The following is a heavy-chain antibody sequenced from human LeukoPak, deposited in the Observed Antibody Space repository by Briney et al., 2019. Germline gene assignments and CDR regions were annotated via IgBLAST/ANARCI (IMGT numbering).Heavy chain of an antibody. J-gene: IGHJ6*02. CDR2: IRNKVNSYTT. D-gene: IGHD2-21*02. CDR3: SRGPPCNGGDCRLMYNDMDV. CDR1: GFTFSDHY. Sequence: GGSLRLSCAASGFTFSDHYMDWVRQAPGKGLEWVGRIRNKVNSYTTYYAASVRGRFSISRDDSKNSFFLQMNSLKTEDSAVYYCSRGPPCNGGDCRLMYNDMDVWGQGTTVTVSS. V-gene: IGHV3-72*01.